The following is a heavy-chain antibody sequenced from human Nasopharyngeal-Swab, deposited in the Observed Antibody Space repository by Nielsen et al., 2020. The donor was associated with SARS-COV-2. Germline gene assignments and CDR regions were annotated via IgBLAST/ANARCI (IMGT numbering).Heavy chain of an antibody. CDR3: AKDRGYSRGWYCIDY. CDR1: GFTFSSYG. CDR2: IWYDGSNK. J-gene: IGHJ4*02. D-gene: IGHD6-19*01. V-gene: IGHV3-33*06. Sequence: SCAASGFTFSSYGMHWVRQAPGKGLEWVAVIWYDGSNKYYADSVKGRFTISRDNSKNTLYLQMNSLRAEDTAVYYCAKDRGYSRGWYCIDYWGQGTLVTVSS.